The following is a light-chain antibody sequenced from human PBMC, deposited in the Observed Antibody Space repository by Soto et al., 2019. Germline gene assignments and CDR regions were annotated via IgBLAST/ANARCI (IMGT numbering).Light chain of an antibody. V-gene: IGKV1-5*01. Sequence: DIQMTQSPSTLSASVGDRVTISCRASQSIRDWLAWYQQKPGKAPKLLIYDASTLASGVPSRFSGSGSGTEFTLTIRSLQPDDFATYYCQQYNSYSRTFGQGTKVDIK. CDR3: QQYNSYSRT. CDR1: QSIRDW. J-gene: IGKJ1*01. CDR2: DAS.